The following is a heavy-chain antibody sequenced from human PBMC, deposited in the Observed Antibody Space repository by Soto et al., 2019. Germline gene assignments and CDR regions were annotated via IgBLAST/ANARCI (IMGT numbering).Heavy chain of an antibody. D-gene: IGHD3-3*02. CDR2: IYSGGST. CDR3: AREHFGYYYGMDV. V-gene: IGHV3-53*01. J-gene: IGHJ6*02. CDR1: GFTVSSNY. Sequence: GGSLRLSCAASGFTVSSNYMSWVRQAPGKGLEWVSVIYSGGSTYYADSVKGRFTISRDNSKNTLYLQMNSLRAEDTAVYYCAREHFGYYYGMDVWGQGTTVTVSS.